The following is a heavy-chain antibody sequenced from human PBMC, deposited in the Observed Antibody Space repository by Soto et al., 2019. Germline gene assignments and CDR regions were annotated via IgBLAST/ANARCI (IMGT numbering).Heavy chain of an antibody. D-gene: IGHD2-2*01. V-gene: IGHV3-23*01. CDR1: GFTFSSYA. CDR2: ISGSGDST. J-gene: IGHJ4*02. Sequence: GGSLRLSCAASGFTFSSYAMSWVRLAPGKGLEWVSAISGSGDSTYYADSVKGRFTISRDNSKNTLYLQINSLRAEDTAVYYCAKPPIGYCSSTSQRGCGYWGQGTLVTVSS. CDR3: AKPPIGYCSSTSQRGCGY.